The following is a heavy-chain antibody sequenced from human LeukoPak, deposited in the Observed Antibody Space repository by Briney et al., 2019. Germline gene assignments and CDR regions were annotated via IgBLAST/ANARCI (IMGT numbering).Heavy chain of an antibody. CDR3: AGFYYYGSRAFDY. Sequence: GGSLRLSCAASGFTVSSNYMNWVRQAPGKGLEWVSYISTTGDTIYYADSVKGRFTISRDNAKNSLYLQMNSLRAVDTAVYYCAGFYYYGSRAFDYWGQGTLVTVSS. CDR2: ISTTGDTI. D-gene: IGHD3-10*01. CDR1: GFTVSSNY. J-gene: IGHJ4*02. V-gene: IGHV3-48*03.